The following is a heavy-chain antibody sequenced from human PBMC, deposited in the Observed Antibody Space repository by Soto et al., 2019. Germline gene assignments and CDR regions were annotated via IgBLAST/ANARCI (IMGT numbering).Heavy chain of an antibody. CDR3: ARGPGGWLHYVDY. D-gene: IGHD6-19*01. CDR1: GYTFTSYG. V-gene: IGHV1-3*05. J-gene: IGHJ4*02. Sequence: QVQLVQSGAEEKKPGASVKVSCKTSGYTFTSYGIYWVRQAPGQRLEWMGWINAGNGNTKYSQKFQGRVTITRDTSASTAYMELSSLRSEDTAVYYCARGPGGWLHYVDYWGQGTLVTVSS. CDR2: INAGNGNT.